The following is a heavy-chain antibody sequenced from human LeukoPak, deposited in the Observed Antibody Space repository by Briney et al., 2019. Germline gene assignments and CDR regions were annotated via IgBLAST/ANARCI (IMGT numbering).Heavy chain of an antibody. CDR2: IYYSGST. CDR1: GGSISSGGYS. J-gene: IGHJ4*02. Sequence: SQTLSLTCAVSGGSISSGGYSWSWIRQPPGKGLEWIGYIYYSGSTNYNPSLKSRVTISVDTSKNQFSLKLSSVTAADTAVYYCAQAVAPGRSFNWGQGTLVTVSS. V-gene: IGHV4-61*08. D-gene: IGHD6-19*01. CDR3: AQAVAPGRSFN.